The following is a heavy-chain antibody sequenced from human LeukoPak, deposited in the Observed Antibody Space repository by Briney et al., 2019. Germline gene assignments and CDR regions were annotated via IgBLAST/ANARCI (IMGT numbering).Heavy chain of an antibody. CDR1: GGSISPYY. V-gene: IGHV4-4*07. J-gene: IGHJ4*02. CDR2: IYTSGSS. D-gene: IGHD6-19*01. Sequence: SETLSLTCTVSGGSISPYYWNWIRQPAGRGLEWIGRIYTSGSSSYNPSLKSRVTMSLDTSNNHFSLKLSSVTAADTAVYYCARSPLTSSGWYRADYWGQGTLVTVSS. CDR3: ARSPLTSSGWYRADY.